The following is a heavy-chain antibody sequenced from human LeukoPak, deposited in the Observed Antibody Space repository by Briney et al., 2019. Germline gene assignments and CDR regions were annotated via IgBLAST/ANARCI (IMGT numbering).Heavy chain of an antibody. CDR3: AKRGVVIRVILVGFHKEAYYFDS. Sequence: PGGSLRLSCAVSGFTLSNYGMSWVRQAPGKGLEWVAGISGSGGSTNYADSVKGRSTISRDNPKNTLYLQMNSLRAEDTAVYFCAKRGVVIRVILVGFHKEAYYFDSWGQGALVIVSS. CDR2: ISGSGGST. CDR1: GFTLSNYG. V-gene: IGHV3-23*01. J-gene: IGHJ4*02. D-gene: IGHD3-22*01.